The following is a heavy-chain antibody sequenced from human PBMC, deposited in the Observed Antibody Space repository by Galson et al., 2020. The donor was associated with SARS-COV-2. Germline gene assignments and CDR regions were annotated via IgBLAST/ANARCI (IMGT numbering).Heavy chain of an antibody. CDR1: GFTFSSYG. CDR2: IWYDGSNK. D-gene: IGHD6-13*01. CDR3: AKDYGSSWLAHFDY. V-gene: IGHV3-33*06. J-gene: IGHJ4*02. Sequence: GGSLRLSCAASGFTFSSYGMHWVRQAPGKGLEWVAVIWYDGSNKYYADSVKGRFTISRDNSKNTLHLQMNSLRAEDTAVYYCAKDYGSSWLAHFDYWGQGTLVTVSS.